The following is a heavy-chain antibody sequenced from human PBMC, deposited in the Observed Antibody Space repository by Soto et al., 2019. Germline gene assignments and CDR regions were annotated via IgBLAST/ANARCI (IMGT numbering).Heavy chain of an antibody. CDR2: IYATGTT. V-gene: IGHV4-4*07. J-gene: IGHJ5*02. Sequence: SETLSLTCTVSGASISGFYWSWIRKSAGKGLEWIGRIYATGTTDYNPSLKSRVMTSVDTSKKQFSLKLRSVTAADTAVYYCVRDGTKTLRDWFDPWGQGISVTVSS. D-gene: IGHD1-1*01. CDR3: VRDGTKTLRDWFDP. CDR1: GASISGFY.